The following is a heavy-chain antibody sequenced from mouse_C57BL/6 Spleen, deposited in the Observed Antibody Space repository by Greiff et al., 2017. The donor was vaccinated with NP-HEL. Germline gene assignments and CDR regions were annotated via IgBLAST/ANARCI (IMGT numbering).Heavy chain of an antibody. Sequence: EVHLVESGGGLVKPGGSLKLSCAASGFTFSDYGMHWVRQAPEKGLDWVAYISSGSSTIYYADTVKGRFTISRDNAKNTLFLQMTSLRSEDTAMYYCARSSYGGTSYYYAMDYWGQGTSVTVSS. D-gene: IGHD1-1*01. J-gene: IGHJ4*01. V-gene: IGHV5-17*01. CDR2: ISSGSSTI. CDR3: ARSSYGGTSYYYAMDY. CDR1: GFTFSDYG.